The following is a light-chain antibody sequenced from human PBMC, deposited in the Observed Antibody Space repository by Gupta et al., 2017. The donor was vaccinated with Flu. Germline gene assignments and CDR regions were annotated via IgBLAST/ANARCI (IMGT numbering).Light chain of an antibody. Sequence: PSSLSASVGDRVTITCRASQSISSYLNWYQQKPGKAPKLPIYAASSLQSGVPSRFSGSGSGTDFTLTISSLQPEDFATYYCQQSYSTLPTFGQGTRLEIK. CDR1: QSISSY. CDR2: AAS. J-gene: IGKJ5*01. CDR3: QQSYSTLPT. V-gene: IGKV1-39*01.